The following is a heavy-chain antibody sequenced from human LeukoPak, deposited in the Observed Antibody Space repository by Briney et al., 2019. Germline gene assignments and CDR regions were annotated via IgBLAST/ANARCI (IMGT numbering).Heavy chain of an antibody. J-gene: IGHJ4*02. D-gene: IGHD6-19*01. CDR3: ARVRLGRGLDY. Sequence: SETLSLTCTVSGDSISSSYWGWIRQPAGKGLEWIGRIHTSGSTYYSPSLKSRVTMSVDTSTNQFSLKLSSVTAPDTAMSYCARVRLGRGLDYWGQGTLVTVSS. CDR1: GDSISSSY. CDR2: IHTSGST. V-gene: IGHV4-4*07.